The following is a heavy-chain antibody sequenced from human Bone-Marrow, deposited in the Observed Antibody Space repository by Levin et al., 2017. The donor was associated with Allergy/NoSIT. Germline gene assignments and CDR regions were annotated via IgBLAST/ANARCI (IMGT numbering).Heavy chain of an antibody. CDR3: ARGYGSGSYYNGGVYYYYYMDV. Sequence: SETLSLTCTVSGGSISSYYWSWIRQPPGKGLEWIGYIYYSGSTNYNPSLKSRVTISVDTSKNQFSLKLSSVTAADTAVYYCARGYGSGSYYNGGVYYYYYMDVWGKGTTVTVSS. CDR1: GGSISSYY. V-gene: IGHV4-59*01. D-gene: IGHD3-10*01. CDR2: IYYSGST. J-gene: IGHJ6*03.